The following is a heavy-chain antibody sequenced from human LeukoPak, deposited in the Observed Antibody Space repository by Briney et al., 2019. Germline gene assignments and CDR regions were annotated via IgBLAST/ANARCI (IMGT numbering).Heavy chain of an antibody. J-gene: IGHJ4*02. CDR1: GGSISSYY. Sequence: SETLSLTCTVSGGSISSYYWSWIRQPPGKGLEWIGYIYYSGSTNYNPSLKSRVAISVDTSKNQFSLKLSSVTAADTAVYYCARHAKSSPYYFDYWGQGTLGTVSS. CDR3: ARHAKSSPYYFDY. V-gene: IGHV4-59*01. D-gene: IGHD2-8*01. CDR2: IYYSGST.